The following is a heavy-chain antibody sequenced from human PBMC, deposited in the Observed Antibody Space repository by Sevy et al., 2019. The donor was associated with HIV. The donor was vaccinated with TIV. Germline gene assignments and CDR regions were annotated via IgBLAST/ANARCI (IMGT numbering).Heavy chain of an antibody. J-gene: IGHJ3*02. D-gene: IGHD2-15*01. V-gene: IGHV3-30-3*01. CDR3: ASFVVVVAATYDAFDI. CDR1: GFTFSSYA. Sequence: GGSLRLSCAASGFTFSSYAMHWVRQAPGKGLEWVAVISYDGSNKYYADSVKGRFTISRDNSKNTLYLQMNSLRAEDTAVYYWASFVVVVAATYDAFDIWGQGTMVTVSS. CDR2: ISYDGSNK.